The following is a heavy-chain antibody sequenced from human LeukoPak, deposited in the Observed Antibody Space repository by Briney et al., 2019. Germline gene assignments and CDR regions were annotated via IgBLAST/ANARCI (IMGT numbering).Heavy chain of an antibody. CDR2: IYYNGST. CDR3: ARQSIAARGYYYYMDV. CDR1: GGSISSSSYY. D-gene: IGHD6-6*01. Sequence: PSETLSLTCTVSGGSISSSSYYWGWIRQPPGKGLEWIGSIYYNGSTNYNPSLKSRVTIFVDTSKNQFSLKLSSVTAADTAVFYCARQSIAARGYYYYMDVWGKGTTVTVSS. J-gene: IGHJ6*03. V-gene: IGHV4-39*01.